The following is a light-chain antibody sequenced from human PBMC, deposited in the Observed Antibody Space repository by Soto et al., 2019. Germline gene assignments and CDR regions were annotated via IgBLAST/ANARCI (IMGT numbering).Light chain of an antibody. CDR2: DAS. CDR3: QQRSNWPLT. V-gene: IGKV3-11*01. J-gene: IGKJ4*01. Sequence: EIVLTQSPATLSLSPGERATLSCRASQSVSSYLAWYQQKPGQAPRLLIYDASNRATGIPARFSGSGSGTDLNLTISNLEPEDVAVYYCQQRSNWPLTFGGGTKVEIK. CDR1: QSVSSY.